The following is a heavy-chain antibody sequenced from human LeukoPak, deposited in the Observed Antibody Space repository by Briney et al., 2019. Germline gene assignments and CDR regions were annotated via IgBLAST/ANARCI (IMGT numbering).Heavy chain of an antibody. V-gene: IGHV1-24*01. Sequence: ASVKVSCKVSGYTLTELSMHWVRQAPGKGLEWVGGFDLEDGETVCAQKFQGRVTMTEDTSSDTAYMDLSSLRSEDTAVYYCATAFRNYDFWSGPGFDYWGQGTLVTVSS. J-gene: IGHJ4*02. CDR2: FDLEDGET. CDR3: ATAFRNYDFWSGPGFDY. D-gene: IGHD3-3*01. CDR1: GYTLTELS.